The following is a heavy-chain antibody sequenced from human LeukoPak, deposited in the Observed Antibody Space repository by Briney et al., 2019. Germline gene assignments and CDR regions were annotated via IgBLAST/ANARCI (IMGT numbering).Heavy chain of an antibody. D-gene: IGHD3-10*01. CDR3: ARDRPLITMVRGVTFDY. CDR2: INPNSGGT. Sequence: GASVKVSCKASGYTFTGYYMHWVRQAPGQGLEWMGWINPNSGGTNYAQKIQGRVTMTRDTSISTAYMELSRLRSDDTAVYYCARDRPLITMVRGVTFDYWGQGTLVTVSS. CDR1: GYTFTGYY. V-gene: IGHV1-2*02. J-gene: IGHJ4*02.